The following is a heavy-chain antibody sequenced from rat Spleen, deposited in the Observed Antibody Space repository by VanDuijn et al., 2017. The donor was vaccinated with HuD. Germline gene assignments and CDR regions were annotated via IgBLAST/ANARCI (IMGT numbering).Heavy chain of an antibody. CDR2: IWGNGNT. Sequence: QVQLKESGPGLVQPSQTLSLTCTVSGFSLSSYGVIWVRQPPGKGLEWVGVIWGNGNTNYNSALKSRLSISRDTSKSQVFLKMNNLQTEDTAMYFCARSSYYSGDGDYWGQGVTVTVSS. J-gene: IGHJ2*01. CDR3: ARSSYYSGDGDY. CDR1: GFSLSSYG. D-gene: IGHD1-1*01. V-gene: IGHV2S61*01.